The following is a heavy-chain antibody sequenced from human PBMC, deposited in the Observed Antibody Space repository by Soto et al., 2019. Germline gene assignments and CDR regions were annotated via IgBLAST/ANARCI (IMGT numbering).Heavy chain of an antibody. Sequence: GGSLRLSCAASGFTFSSYSMSWVRQAPGKGLEWVSGFRTGADDGTTYYADSVKGRFTISRDNSKNTLYLQMNSLRAEDTAVYYCARGYCSSTSCYRRTHFDYWGQGTLVTVSS. CDR2: FRTGADDGTT. V-gene: IGHV3-23*01. J-gene: IGHJ4*02. CDR1: GFTFSSYS. CDR3: ARGYCSSTSCYRRTHFDY. D-gene: IGHD2-2*01.